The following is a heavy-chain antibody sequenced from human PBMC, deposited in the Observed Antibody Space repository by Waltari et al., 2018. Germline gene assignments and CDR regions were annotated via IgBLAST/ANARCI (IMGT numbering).Heavy chain of an antibody. V-gene: IGHV4-59*12. Sequence: QVQLQESGPGLVKSSETLSLTCTVSGGSISNYYWSWIRQPPGKGLEWIGNIYSSGSTNYNPSRRSRISISVDTSENQIYLRLTSVTAADTGVYYCARGGGFSGHDSHYFDFWGQGDLVTVSS. CDR3: ARGGGFSGHDSHYFDF. D-gene: IGHD5-12*01. J-gene: IGHJ4*02. CDR2: IYSSGST. CDR1: GGSISNYY.